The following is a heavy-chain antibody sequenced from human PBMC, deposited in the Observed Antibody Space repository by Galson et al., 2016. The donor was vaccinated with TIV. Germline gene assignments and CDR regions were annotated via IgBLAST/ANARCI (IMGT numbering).Heavy chain of an antibody. V-gene: IGHV1-69*06. CDR3: ARDKTGYSSTWFEA. CDR2: IIPIFDTV. Sequence: SVKVSCKASRNTFTSYDINWVRQAPGQGLEWMGGIIPIFDTVNYAQNFQGRVTITADKSTSTAYMELSSLRSEDTAVYYCARDKTGYSSTWFEAWGQGTLVTVSS. J-gene: IGHJ5*02. D-gene: IGHD6-13*01. CDR1: RNTFTSYD.